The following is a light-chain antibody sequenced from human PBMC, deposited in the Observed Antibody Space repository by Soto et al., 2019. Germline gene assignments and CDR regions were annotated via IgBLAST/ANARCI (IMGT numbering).Light chain of an antibody. J-gene: IGLJ1*01. V-gene: IGLV2-8*01. Sequence: QSALTQPPPASGSPGQSVTISCTGTSSDVGGYDYVSWYQQHPGKAPKLMIYEVTIRPSGVSDRSSGSKSGNTASLTVSGLQAEDEADYYCSSYTGGNPSYVFGTGTKVTVL. CDR1: SSDVGGYDY. CDR3: SSYTGGNPSYV. CDR2: EVT.